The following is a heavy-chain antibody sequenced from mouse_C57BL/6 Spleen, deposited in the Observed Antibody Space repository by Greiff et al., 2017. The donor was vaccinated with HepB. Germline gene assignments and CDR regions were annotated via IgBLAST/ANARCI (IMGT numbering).Heavy chain of an antibody. D-gene: IGHD1-1*01. Sequence: VQLKESGPELVKPGASVKMSCKASGYTFTDYNMHWVKQSHGKSLEWIGYINPNNGGTSYNQKFKGKATLTVNKSSSTAYMELRSLTSEDSAVYYCARDYYGSIDYWGQGTTLTVSS. J-gene: IGHJ2*01. V-gene: IGHV1-22*01. CDR1: GYTFTDYN. CDR2: INPNNGGT. CDR3: ARDYYGSIDY.